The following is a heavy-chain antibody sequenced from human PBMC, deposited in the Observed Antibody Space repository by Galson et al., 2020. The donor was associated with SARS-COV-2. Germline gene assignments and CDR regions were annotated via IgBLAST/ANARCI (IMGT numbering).Heavy chain of an antibody. CDR3: ARHRNSDVDNCGY. V-gene: IGHV4-39*01. Sequence: SEPLSLTCTVSGDSISSGGNYWAWIRQPPGKGLEWIGSISYGGGTYYTSSLKGRATISVATTQNLFSLKLNSVTAADAAVYFRARHRNSDVDNCGYWGQGTRVNVSS. J-gene: IGHJ4*02. CDR2: ISYGGGT. CDR1: GDSISSGGNY. D-gene: IGHD5-18*01.